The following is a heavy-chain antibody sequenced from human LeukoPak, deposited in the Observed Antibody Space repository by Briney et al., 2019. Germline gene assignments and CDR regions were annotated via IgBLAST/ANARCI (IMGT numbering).Heavy chain of an antibody. Sequence: GGSLRLSCAASGFTFSTYSLNWVRQAPGKGLEWVSYISTSGTTTYYADSVKGRFTISRDDAKNSLYLQMNSLRADDTALYYCARVRGSYSVDYWGQGTLVTVSS. V-gene: IGHV3-48*01. J-gene: IGHJ4*02. CDR2: ISTSGTTT. CDR3: ARVRGSYSVDY. D-gene: IGHD3-10*01. CDR1: GFTFSTYS.